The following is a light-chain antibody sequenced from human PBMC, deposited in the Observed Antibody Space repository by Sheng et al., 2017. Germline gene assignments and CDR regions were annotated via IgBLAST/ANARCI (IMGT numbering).Light chain of an antibody. Sequence: EIVLTQSPATLSLSPGERATLSCRASQSVSSYLAWYQQKPGQAPRVLVYGASSRATGIPDRFSGSGSGTEFTLTISSLQSDDSAVYYCQHYNSWPLTFGGGTKVEIK. CDR2: GAS. CDR1: QSVSSY. CDR3: QHYNSWPLT. J-gene: IGKJ4*01. V-gene: IGKV3D-15*01.